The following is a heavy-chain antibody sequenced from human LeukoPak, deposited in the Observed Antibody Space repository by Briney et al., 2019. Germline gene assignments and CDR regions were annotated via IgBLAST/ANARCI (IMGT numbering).Heavy chain of an antibody. CDR2: IKQDGSEK. D-gene: IGHD3-3*01. V-gene: IGHV3-7*03. CDR1: GFIFGNYW. CDR3: AKVLLDFWSGYDY. Sequence: SGGSLRLSCAASGFIFGNYWMGWVRQAPGKGLEWVAYIKQDGSEKYYVDSVKGRFSISRDNAKNSLYLQLNSLRAEDTAVYYCAKVLLDFWSGYDYWGQGTLVTVSS. J-gene: IGHJ4*02.